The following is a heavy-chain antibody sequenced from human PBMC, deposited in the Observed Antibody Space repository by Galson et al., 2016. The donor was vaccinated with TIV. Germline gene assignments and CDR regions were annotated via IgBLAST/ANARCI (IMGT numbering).Heavy chain of an antibody. V-gene: IGHV3-7*03. D-gene: IGHD4-23*01. CDR2: INGDGTEI. CDR3: AKRKNYGGDAFDL. J-gene: IGHJ3*01. CDR1: STFSSSW. Sequence: STFSSSWMNWVRQAPGKGLEWVANINGDGTEIKYVDSVKGRFTISRDNAKNSLYLQMNSLRAEDTAVYYCAKRKNYGGDAFDLWGQGTLVTVSS.